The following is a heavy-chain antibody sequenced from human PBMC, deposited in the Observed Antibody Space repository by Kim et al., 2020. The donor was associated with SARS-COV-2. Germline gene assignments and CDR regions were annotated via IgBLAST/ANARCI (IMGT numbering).Heavy chain of an antibody. Sequence: RFTISRANSKNTLYLQMNSLRAEDTAVYYCARGGDIVVVVAATFHYYGMDVWGQGTTVTVSS. D-gene: IGHD2-15*01. V-gene: IGHV3-30*01. J-gene: IGHJ6*02. CDR3: ARGGDIVVVVAATFHYYGMDV.